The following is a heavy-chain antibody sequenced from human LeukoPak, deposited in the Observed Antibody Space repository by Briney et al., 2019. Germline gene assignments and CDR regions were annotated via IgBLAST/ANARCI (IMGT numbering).Heavy chain of an antibody. J-gene: IGHJ3*02. V-gene: IGHV1-69*04. D-gene: IGHD3-10*01. CDR2: IIPILGIA. CDR3: VGPMVRGANEPGDAFDI. CDR1: GGTFSSYA. Sequence: SVKVSCKASGGTFSSYAISWVRQAPGQGLEWMGRIIPILGIANYAQKFQGRVTITADKSTSTAYMELSSLRSEDTAVYYCVGPMVRGANEPGDAFDIWGQGTMVTVSS.